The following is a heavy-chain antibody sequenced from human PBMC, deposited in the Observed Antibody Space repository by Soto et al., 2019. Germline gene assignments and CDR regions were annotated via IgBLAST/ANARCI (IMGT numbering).Heavy chain of an antibody. CDR2: IYWDDAK. J-gene: IGHJ4*02. Sequence: QITLKESGPTLVKPTQTLTLTCTFSGFSLSTSGVGVGWIRQPPGKALEWVALIYWDDAKEYSPSLKSRLTIPQATPKNQVALTMATMGPVDTATYFWAHKGGGDRILDYWGQGTLVTVSS. D-gene: IGHD3-16*01. CDR3: AHKGGGDRILDY. V-gene: IGHV2-5*02. CDR1: GFSLSTSGVG.